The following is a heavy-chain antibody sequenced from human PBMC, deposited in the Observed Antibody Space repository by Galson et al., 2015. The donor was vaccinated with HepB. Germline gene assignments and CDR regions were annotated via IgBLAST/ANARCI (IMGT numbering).Heavy chain of an antibody. CDR3: VRGAPGDCSSTRCALMDV. Sequence: SLRLSCAASGLTLSSYTMSWVRQAPGKGLEWVSSVSVGGGGTHYADSVRGRFTISRDNSKNTMYLQMNSLRAEDTAVYFCVRGAPGDCSSTRCALMDVWGQGTTVTVSS. D-gene: IGHD2-2*01. CDR1: GLTLSSYT. V-gene: IGHV3-23*01. CDR2: VSVGGGGT. J-gene: IGHJ6*02.